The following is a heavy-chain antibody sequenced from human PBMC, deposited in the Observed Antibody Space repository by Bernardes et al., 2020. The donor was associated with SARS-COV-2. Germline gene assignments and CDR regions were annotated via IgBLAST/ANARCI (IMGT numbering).Heavy chain of an antibody. CDR2: LNEDGSIT. CDR3: VRDLAGGSGS. CDR1: GFTLRTYW. Sequence: GRSLRLSCVVSGFTLRTYWMHWARQAPGKGLEWVSRLNEDGSITTYADSVKGRFTIPRDNAKNTLYLQMHSLRVEDTATYYCVRDLAGGSGSWGQGTLVTVSS. D-gene: IGHD2-15*01. J-gene: IGHJ4*02. V-gene: IGHV3-74*01.